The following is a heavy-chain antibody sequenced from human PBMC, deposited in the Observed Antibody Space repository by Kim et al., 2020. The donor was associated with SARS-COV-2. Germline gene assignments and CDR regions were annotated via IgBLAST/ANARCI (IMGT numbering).Heavy chain of an antibody. D-gene: IGHD3-16*02. V-gene: IGHV7-4-1*02. Sequence: ASVKVSCKASGYTFTNNAISWVRQATGQGLEWMGWINTDTGNPTYAQAFTRRFVFSVDTSVTTAYLQISSLEAEDTALYYCARVIWGTDRYTDYWGQGTL. CDR1: GYTFTNNA. CDR3: ARVIWGTDRYTDY. CDR2: INTDTGNP. J-gene: IGHJ4*02.